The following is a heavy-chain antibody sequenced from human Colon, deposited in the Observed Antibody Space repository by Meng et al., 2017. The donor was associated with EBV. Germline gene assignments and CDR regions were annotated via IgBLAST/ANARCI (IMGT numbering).Heavy chain of an antibody. D-gene: IGHD6-13*01. Sequence: QVQLVESGGGVVQPGRSLSRSWSVCGFAFSSYAMHWVRQAPGKGLEWVAVISYDGSNKYYADSVKGRFTISRDNSKNTLYLQMNSLRAEDTAVYYCAKGVPGIAAVGTGYFQHWGQGTRVT. CDR1: GFAFSSYA. J-gene: IGHJ1*01. CDR3: AKGVPGIAAVGTGYFQH. CDR2: ISYDGSNK. V-gene: IGHV3-30-3*01.